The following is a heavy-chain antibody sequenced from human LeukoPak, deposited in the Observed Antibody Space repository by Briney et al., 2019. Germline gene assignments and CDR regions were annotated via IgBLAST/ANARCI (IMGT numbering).Heavy chain of an antibody. CDR3: ASCNDSSGYFAY. CDR2: VNTNTGNP. V-gene: IGHV7-4-1*02. D-gene: IGHD3-22*01. Sequence: ASVKVSCKASGYTFTSYAMNWVRQAPGQGLEYMGWVNTNTGNPTYAQGFTGRFVFSSDSSVSTAYLQITSLKADDSAIYFCASCNDSSGYFAYWGQGTLVTVSS. J-gene: IGHJ4*02. CDR1: GYTFTSYA.